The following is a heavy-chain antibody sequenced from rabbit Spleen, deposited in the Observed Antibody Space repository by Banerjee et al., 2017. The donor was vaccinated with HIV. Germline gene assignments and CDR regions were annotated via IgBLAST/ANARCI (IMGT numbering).Heavy chain of an antibody. CDR1: GFDLSSYFY. V-gene: IGHV1S45*01. D-gene: IGHD1-1*01. Sequence: QEQLEESGGGLVKPEGSLTLTCRASGFDLSSYFYMCWVRQAPGKRPAWIACIHAGNSGSTYYASWAKGRFTISKTSSTTVTLQMTSLTAADTATYFCARAPYGGTNSRYIPYYFNLWGPGTLVTVS. CDR3: ARAPYGGTNSRYIPYYFNL. CDR2: IHAGNSGST. J-gene: IGHJ4*01.